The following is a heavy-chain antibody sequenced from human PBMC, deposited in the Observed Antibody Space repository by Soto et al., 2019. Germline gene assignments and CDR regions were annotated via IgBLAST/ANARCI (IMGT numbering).Heavy chain of an antibody. CDR2: INHSGST. D-gene: IGHD5-18*01. CDR1: GGSFSGYY. CDR3: ASLRGYSYGSNWFDP. J-gene: IGHJ5*02. Sequence: QVQLQQWGAGLLKPSETLSLTCAVYGGSFSGYYWSGIRQPPGKGLEWIGEINHSGSTNYNPSLKSRVTISVDTSKNQFSLKLSSVTAADTAVYYCASLRGYSYGSNWFDPWGQGTLVTVSS. V-gene: IGHV4-34*01.